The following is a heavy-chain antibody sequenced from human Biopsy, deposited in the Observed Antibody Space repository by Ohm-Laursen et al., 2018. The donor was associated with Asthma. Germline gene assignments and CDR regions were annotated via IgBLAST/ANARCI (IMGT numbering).Heavy chain of an antibody. J-gene: IGHJ6*02. V-gene: IGHV1-69*13. CDR3: ARGYSGSDRIVYFYSGLEV. CDR2: LIPVLGTP. Sequence: ASVKVSCKASGDSFSNYAIGWVRQAPGQGLEWMGGLIPVLGTPDHAQMFEGRVTITADESTSTAYMELSSLSSEDTAVYYCARGYSGSDRIVYFYSGLEVWGQGTTVTVSS. D-gene: IGHD5-12*01. CDR1: GDSFSNYA.